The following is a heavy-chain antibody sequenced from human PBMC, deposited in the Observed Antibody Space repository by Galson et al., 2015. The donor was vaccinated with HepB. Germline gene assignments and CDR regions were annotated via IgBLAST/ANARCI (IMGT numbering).Heavy chain of an antibody. D-gene: IGHD3-16*01. CDR2: ISSNGAST. Sequence: SLRLSCAASGFIFANHALDWVRQAPGKGLEYISAISSNGASTYYAGFARGRFTISRDNSKNTLYLQMSGLRVEDTAVYYCVRDSQLGGDWGYFDSWGRGILVAVSS. V-gene: IGHV3-64D*06. J-gene: IGHJ4*02. CDR3: VRDSQLGGDWGYFDS. CDR1: GFIFANHA.